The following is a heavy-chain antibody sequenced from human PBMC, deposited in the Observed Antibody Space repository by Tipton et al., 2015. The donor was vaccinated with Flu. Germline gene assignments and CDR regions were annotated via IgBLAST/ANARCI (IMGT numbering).Heavy chain of an antibody. CDR3: ARDLRGYSGYTGGDAFDL. J-gene: IGHJ3*01. CDR1: GGSISPYY. V-gene: IGHV4-4*07. D-gene: IGHD5-12*01. Sequence: TLSLTCTVSGGSISPYYWSWIRQPAGKGLEWIGRISTSGSTNYNASLERRVTMSRDTSKNHFSLRLRSATAAETVLYYCARDLRGYSGYTGGDAFDLWGPGIMVTVSS. CDR2: ISTSGST.